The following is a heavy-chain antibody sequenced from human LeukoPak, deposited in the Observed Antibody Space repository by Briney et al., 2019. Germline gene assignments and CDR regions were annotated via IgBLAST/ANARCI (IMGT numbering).Heavy chain of an antibody. CDR3: ARGQRGSGFDY. V-gene: IGHV3-64*01. CDR2: ISSNGGST. Sequence: PGGSLRLSCAASGFTFSSYAMHWVRQAPGKGLEYVSAISSNGGSTYYANPVKGRFTISRDNSKNTLYLQMGSLRAEDMAVYYCARGQRGSGFDYWGQGTLVTVSS. J-gene: IGHJ4*02. CDR1: GFTFSSYA. D-gene: IGHD3-10*01.